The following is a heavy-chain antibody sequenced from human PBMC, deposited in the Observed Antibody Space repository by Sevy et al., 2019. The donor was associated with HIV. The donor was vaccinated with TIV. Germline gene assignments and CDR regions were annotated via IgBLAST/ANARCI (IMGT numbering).Heavy chain of an antibody. CDR3: ARDPYYDSSGYYSAEYFQH. CDR1: GYTFTSYG. J-gene: IGHJ1*01. Sequence: ASVKVSCKASGYTFTSYGISWVRQAPGQGLEWMGWISAYNGNTNYAQKLQGRVTMTTDTSTSTAYMELRSLRSDDTAVYYCARDPYYDSSGYYSAEYFQHWRQGTLVTVSS. CDR2: ISAYNGNT. D-gene: IGHD3-22*01. V-gene: IGHV1-18*04.